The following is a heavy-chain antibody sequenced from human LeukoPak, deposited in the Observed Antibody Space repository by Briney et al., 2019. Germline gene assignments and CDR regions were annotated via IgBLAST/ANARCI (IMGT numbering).Heavy chain of an antibody. CDR1: GYSFTSYW. CDR2: IDPSDSYT. V-gene: IGHV5-10-1*01. Sequence: GESLKISCKGSGYSFTSYWISWVHQMPGKGLEWMGRIDPSDSYTNYSPSFQGHVTISADKSISTAYLQWSSLKASDTAMYYCAGHITTSGWFDPWGQGTLVTVSS. J-gene: IGHJ5*02. D-gene: IGHD3-10*02. CDR3: AGHITTSGWFDP.